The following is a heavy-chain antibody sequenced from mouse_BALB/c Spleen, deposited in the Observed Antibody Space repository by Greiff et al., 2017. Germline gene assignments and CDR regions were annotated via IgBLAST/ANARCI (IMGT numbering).Heavy chain of an antibody. CDR2: ISSGGGST. J-gene: IGHJ2*01. V-gene: IGHV5-12-1*01. D-gene: IGHD3-1*01. Sequence: EVQRVESGGGLVKPGGSLKLSCAASGFAFSSYDMSWVRQTPEKRLEWVAYISSGGGSTYYPDTVKGRFTISRDNAKNTLYLQMSSLKSEDTAMYYCARRGSGAFDYWGQGTTLTVSS. CDR3: ARRGSGAFDY. CDR1: GFAFSSYD.